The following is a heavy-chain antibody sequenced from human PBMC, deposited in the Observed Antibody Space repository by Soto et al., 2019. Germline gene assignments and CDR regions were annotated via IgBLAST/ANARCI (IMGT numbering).Heavy chain of an antibody. CDR1: GFTFSSYW. J-gene: IGHJ4*02. CDR2: IKQDGSEK. V-gene: IGHV3-7*04. D-gene: IGHD2-2*01. Sequence: GGSLRLSCAASGFTFSSYWMSWVRQAPGKGLEWVANIKQDGSEKYYVDSVKGRFTISRDNAKNSLYLQMNSLRAEDTAVYYCVKDCSSTSCYFRFDYWGQGALVNVSS. CDR3: VKDCSSTSCYFRFDY.